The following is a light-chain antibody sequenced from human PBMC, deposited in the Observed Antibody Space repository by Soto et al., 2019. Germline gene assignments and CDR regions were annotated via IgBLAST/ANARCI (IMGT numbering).Light chain of an antibody. CDR1: SSNIGAGYD. CDR3: QSYDSSRSPLYV. V-gene: IGLV1-40*01. Sequence: QSALTQPPSVYGAPGQRVSISCTGSSSNIGAGYDVHWYQHLPGTAPKLLIYANNNRPSGVPDRFSGSKSGTSASLAITGLQAEDEADYYCQSYDSSRSPLYVFGTGTKVTVL. CDR2: ANN. J-gene: IGLJ1*01.